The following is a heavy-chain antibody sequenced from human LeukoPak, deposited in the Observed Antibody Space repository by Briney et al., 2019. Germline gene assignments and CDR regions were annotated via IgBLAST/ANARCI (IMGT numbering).Heavy chain of an antibody. V-gene: IGHV3-7*05. CDR1: GFTSSTYW. CDR2: IKKDGTEK. J-gene: IGHJ4*02. D-gene: IGHD6-13*01. Sequence: PGGSLRLSCAASGFTSSTYWMSWVRQAPGKGLEWVANIKKDGTEKYYVDSVKGRFTISRDNAKNSLYLQMNSLRAEDTAVYYCTRDVGAAGYWGQGTLVTVSS. CDR3: TRDVGAAGY.